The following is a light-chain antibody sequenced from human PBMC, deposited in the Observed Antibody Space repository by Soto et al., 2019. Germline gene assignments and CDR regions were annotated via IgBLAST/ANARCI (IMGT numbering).Light chain of an antibody. Sequence: DIQLTQSPSSVSASVGDRVTLTCRANQTFSSWLAWYQHKPGKAPKLLIYDASSLESGVPQRFSGSGSGTEFTLTISSLQTDDFSTYYCQQYHSYWTFGQGTKVDIK. J-gene: IGKJ1*01. CDR1: QTFSSW. CDR3: QQYHSYWT. CDR2: DAS. V-gene: IGKV1-5*01.